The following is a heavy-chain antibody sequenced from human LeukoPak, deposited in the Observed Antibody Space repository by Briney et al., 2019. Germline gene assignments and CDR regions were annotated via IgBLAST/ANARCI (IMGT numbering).Heavy chain of an antibody. D-gene: IGHD3-10*01. CDR1: GYTFTSYG. CDR3: ARPGGVRGTYYFDY. CDR2: INPSGGST. Sequence: GASVKVSCKASGYTFTSYGISWVRQAPGQGLEWMGIINPSGGSTSYAQKFQGRVTMTRDTSTSTVYMELSSLRSEDTAVYYCARPGGVRGTYYFDYWGQGTLVTVSS. V-gene: IGHV1-46*01. J-gene: IGHJ4*02.